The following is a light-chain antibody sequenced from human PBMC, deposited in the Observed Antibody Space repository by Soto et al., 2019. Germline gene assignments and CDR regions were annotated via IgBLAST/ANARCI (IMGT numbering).Light chain of an antibody. J-gene: IGKJ4*01. CDR1: QGISIW. Sequence: DIQMTQSPSSVSASVGDRVTITCRASQGISIWLAWYQHKPGKAPKLLIYAASSLKTGVPSRFSGSGSGREFTLTISSLQPEDFATYYYQQANSFPVTFGGGTKVEIK. V-gene: IGKV1-12*01. CDR2: AAS. CDR3: QQANSFPVT.